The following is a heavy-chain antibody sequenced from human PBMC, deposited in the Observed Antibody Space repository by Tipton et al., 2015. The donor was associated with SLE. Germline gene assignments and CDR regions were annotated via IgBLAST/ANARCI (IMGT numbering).Heavy chain of an antibody. D-gene: IGHD1-26*01. V-gene: IGHV3-74*01. CDR1: GFTFSRYW. CDR3: ARTVSKWSTQSSEFNF. CDR2: INRDGTST. Sequence: SLRLSCAASGFTFSRYWMHWVRQAPGKGLVWISRINRDGTSTDYEDSVKGRFTISRDNAKYTLYLEMNSLRVDDTGVYYCARTVSKWSTQSSEFNFWGQGTLVTVSS. J-gene: IGHJ4*02.